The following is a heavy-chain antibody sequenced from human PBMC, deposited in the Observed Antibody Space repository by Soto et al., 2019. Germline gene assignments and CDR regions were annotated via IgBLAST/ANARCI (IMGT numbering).Heavy chain of an antibody. V-gene: IGHV4-59*01. D-gene: IGHD1-20*01. CDR2: MSYSGSS. Sequence: QVRLQASGPGLVKPSETLSLTCTVSGGSLSTYSWSWIRQPPGKGLEWIVYMSYSGSSNYNTSLKSRVTMPVDTSKNQVSLKLSSGTAADTAVYSCAKTRITATAATFDPWGQGALVSVSS. J-gene: IGHJ5*02. CDR3: AKTRITATAATFDP. CDR1: GGSLSTYS.